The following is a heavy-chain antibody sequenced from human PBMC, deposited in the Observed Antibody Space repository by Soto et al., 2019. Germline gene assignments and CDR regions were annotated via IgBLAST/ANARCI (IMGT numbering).Heavy chain of an antibody. J-gene: IGHJ4*02. D-gene: IGHD3-10*01. CDR1: GFTFSSYA. Sequence: EVQLLESGGDLVQPGGSLRLSCAAPGFTFSSYAMSWVRQAPGKGLEWVAAIGGTDGKTYYADSVKGRFTISRDNSENTLYLQMSRLRAEDTAVYFCAKGMFSSSPAAAGSFDYWGQGALVTVSS. CDR3: AKGMFSSSPAAAGSFDY. V-gene: IGHV3-23*01. CDR2: IGGTDGKT.